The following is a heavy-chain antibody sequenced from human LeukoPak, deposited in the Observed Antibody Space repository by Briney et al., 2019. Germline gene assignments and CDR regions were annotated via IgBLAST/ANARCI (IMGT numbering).Heavy chain of an antibody. Sequence: GGSLRLSCAASGFTFTTYSMNWVRQAPGKGLEWVSYIGSSGTTIYYADSVKGRFAISRDNAKNSLYLQMNSLRAEDTAVYYCAELGITMIGGVWGKGTTVTISS. D-gene: IGHD3-10*02. J-gene: IGHJ6*04. CDR2: IGSSGTTI. V-gene: IGHV3-48*04. CDR1: GFTFTTYS. CDR3: AELGITMIGGV.